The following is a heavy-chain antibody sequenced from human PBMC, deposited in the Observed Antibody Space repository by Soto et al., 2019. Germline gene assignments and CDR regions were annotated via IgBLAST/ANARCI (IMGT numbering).Heavy chain of an antibody. J-gene: IGHJ4*02. CDR2: INPDTGGA. CDR3: ARDPIGGGAPYYFDY. CDR1: GYTFTAYY. D-gene: IGHD3-16*01. Sequence: ASVKVSCKAYGYTFTAYYIYWVRQTPGQGLEWMGGINPDTGGADSAPKFQGKIIMTRDTSINTAYMQLPRLTSDDTAVYYCARDPIGGGAPYYFDYWGQGTLVTVSS. V-gene: IGHV1-2*02.